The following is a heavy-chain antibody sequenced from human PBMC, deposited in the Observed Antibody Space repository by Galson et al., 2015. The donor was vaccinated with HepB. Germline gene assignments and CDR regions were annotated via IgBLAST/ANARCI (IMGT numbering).Heavy chain of an antibody. J-gene: IGHJ4*02. CDR2: ISYDGSNK. D-gene: IGHD6-19*01. CDR3: AKLPGIAVAGTDY. CDR1: GFTFSSYG. V-gene: IGHV3-30*18. Sequence: SLRLSCAASGFTFSSYGMHWVRQAPGKGLEWVAVISYDGSNKYYADSVKGRFTISRDNSKNTLYLQMNSLRAEDTAVYYCAKLPGIAVAGTDYWGQGTLVTVSS.